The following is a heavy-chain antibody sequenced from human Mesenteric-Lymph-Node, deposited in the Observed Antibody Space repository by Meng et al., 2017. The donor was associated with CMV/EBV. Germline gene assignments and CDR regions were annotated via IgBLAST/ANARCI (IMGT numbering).Heavy chain of an antibody. J-gene: IGHJ3*02. CDR2: IGAYDGDT. Sequence: GESLKISCAASGFTFSSFAMSWVRQAPGQGLEWMGWIGAYDGDTNYAQKLQGRVTMTTDTSTTTAYMELRSLRSDDTAVYYCATDRYDSSGFLIWGPGTMVTVS. CDR3: ATDRYDSSGFLI. CDR1: GFTFSSFA. D-gene: IGHD3-22*01. V-gene: IGHV1-18*01.